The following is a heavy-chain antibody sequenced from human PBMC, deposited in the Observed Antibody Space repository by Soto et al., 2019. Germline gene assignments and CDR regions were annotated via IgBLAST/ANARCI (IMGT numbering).Heavy chain of an antibody. CDR1: AFTFSSYA. CDR3: AKGRASDCPGCTQDY. V-gene: IGHV3-23*01. CDR2: VSGSGDST. Sequence: EVQLLESGGGLAQPGGSLRLSCAASAFTFSSYAMSWVRQAPGKGLEWVSAVSGSGDSTYYADSVKGRFTISRDNSKNTLYLQMNSLRAEDTAVYYCAKGRASDCPGCTQDYWGQGTLDTVSS. D-gene: IGHD2-21*02. J-gene: IGHJ4*02.